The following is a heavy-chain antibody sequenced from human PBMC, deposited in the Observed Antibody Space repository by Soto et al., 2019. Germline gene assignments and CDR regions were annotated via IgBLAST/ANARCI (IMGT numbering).Heavy chain of an antibody. D-gene: IGHD4-17*01. CDR1: GFTFSSSA. V-gene: IGHV1-58*02. CDR2: IVVGSGNT. J-gene: IGHJ4*02. Sequence: SVKVSCKASGFTFSSSAMQCVRQARGQRLEWIGWIVVGSGNTNYAQKFQERVTITRDMSTSTAYMELSSLRSEDTAVYSCTADPYGVPTMAPYWGQGTRVTVSS. CDR3: TADPYGVPTMAPY.